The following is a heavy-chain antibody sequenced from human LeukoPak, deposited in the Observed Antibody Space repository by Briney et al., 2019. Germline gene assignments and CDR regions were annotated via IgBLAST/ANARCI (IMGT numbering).Heavy chain of an antibody. V-gene: IGHV3-74*01. Sequence: GGSLRLSCAASGFTFSSYWMHWVRQAPGKGLVWVSRINSDGSTTSYADSVKGRFTISRDNAKNTVYLRLNSLRAEDTDVYYCARGGAYSYGYVGYWGQGTLVTVSS. CDR1: GFTFSSYW. J-gene: IGHJ4*02. CDR2: INSDGSTT. CDR3: ARGGAYSYGYVGY. D-gene: IGHD5-18*01.